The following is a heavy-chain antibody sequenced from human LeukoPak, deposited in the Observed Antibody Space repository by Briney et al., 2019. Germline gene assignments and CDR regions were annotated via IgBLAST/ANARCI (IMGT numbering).Heavy chain of an antibody. J-gene: IGHJ3*02. D-gene: IGHD3-22*01. V-gene: IGHV4-61*02. CDR1: GGSISSGSYY. Sequence: SETLSLTCTVSGGSISSGSYYWSWIRQPAGKGLEWIGRIYTSGSTNYNPSLKSRVTISVDTSKNQFSLKLSSVTAAVTAVYYCARVRYYYDSSGYGAAFDIWGQGTMVTVSS. CDR2: IYTSGST. CDR3: ARVRYYYDSSGYGAAFDI.